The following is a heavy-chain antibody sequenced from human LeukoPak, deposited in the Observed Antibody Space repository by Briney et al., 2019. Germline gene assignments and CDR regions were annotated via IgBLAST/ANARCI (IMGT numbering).Heavy chain of an antibody. V-gene: IGHV3-9*01. J-gene: IGHJ4*02. CDR1: GFTFDDHP. CDR2: ISWNSGSI. Sequence: GGSLRLSCAASGFTFDDHPMHWVRQAPGKGLEWVSGISWNSGSIDYADSVKGRFTISRDNAKNSLYLQMNSLRAEDTAVYYCAGLGCSSTTCFDYWGQGTLVTVSS. D-gene: IGHD2-2*01. CDR3: AGLGCSSTTCFDY.